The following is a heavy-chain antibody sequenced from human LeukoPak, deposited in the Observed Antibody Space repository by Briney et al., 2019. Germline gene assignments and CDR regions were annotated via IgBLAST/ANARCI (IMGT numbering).Heavy chain of an antibody. CDR3: ARDLYYYDSGGYFDY. D-gene: IGHD3-22*01. V-gene: IGHV3-30*03. CDR1: GFTFSSYG. CDR2: ISYDGSNK. J-gene: IGHJ4*02. Sequence: PGRSLRLSCAASGFTFSSYGMHWVRQAPGKGLEWVAVISYDGSNKYYADSVKGRFTISRDNSKNTLYLQMNSLRAEDTAVYYCARDLYYYDSGGYFDYWGQGTLVTVSS.